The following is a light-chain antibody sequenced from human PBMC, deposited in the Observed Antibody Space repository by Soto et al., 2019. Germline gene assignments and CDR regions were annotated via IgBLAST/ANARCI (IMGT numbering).Light chain of an antibody. CDR2: GTS. CDR3: QQFSSYPLT. V-gene: IGKV3-20*01. J-gene: IGKJ4*01. Sequence: EIVLTQSPGIMYLSPGERATLSCRASQTVGRSYLAWYQQKPGQAPRLLIFGTSTRATGIPDRFSGGGSGTDFTLTISRLEPEDFAVYYCQQFSSYPLTFGGGTKVEIK. CDR1: QTVGRSY.